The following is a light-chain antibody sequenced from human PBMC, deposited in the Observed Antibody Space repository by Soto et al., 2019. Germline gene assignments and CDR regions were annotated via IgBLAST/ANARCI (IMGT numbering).Light chain of an antibody. J-gene: IGKJ1*01. Sequence: EIVVTQSQATLSVSPGERATLSCRASHTVSSSFAWYQQIPGQAPRLLIYGASIRAAGIPARFSGSGSGTEFTLTISSLQSEDFAVYYCQQYHDWPTFGQGTKVEIK. CDR1: HTVSSS. CDR2: GAS. CDR3: QQYHDWPT. V-gene: IGKV3-15*01.